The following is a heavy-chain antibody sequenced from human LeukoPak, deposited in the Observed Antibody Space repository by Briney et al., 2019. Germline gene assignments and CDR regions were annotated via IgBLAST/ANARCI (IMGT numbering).Heavy chain of an antibody. CDR2: FSPYIGNT. CDR1: GYTFTTYG. J-gene: IGHJ6*02. Sequence: ASVKVSCKASGYTFTTYGISWLRQAPGQGLEWLGWFSPYIGNTNYSQKLQGIVTMTTDTSTSTAYMELRSLRSDDTAVYYCARDRGSSYYYDSSGPRQPALVYYGMDVWGQGTTVTVSS. V-gene: IGHV1-18*01. CDR3: ARDRGSSYYYDSSGPRQPALVYYGMDV. D-gene: IGHD3-22*01.